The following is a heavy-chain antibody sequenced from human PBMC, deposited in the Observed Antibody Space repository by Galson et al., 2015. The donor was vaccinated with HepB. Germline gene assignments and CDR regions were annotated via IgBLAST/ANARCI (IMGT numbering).Heavy chain of an antibody. CDR3: ATARSIAAAGTSEYFQH. V-gene: IGHV1-8*01. CDR2: MNPNSGNT. J-gene: IGHJ1*01. D-gene: IGHD6-13*01. CDR1: GYTFTSYD. Sequence: SVKVSCKASGYTFTSYDINWVRQATGQGLEWMGWMNPNSGNTGYAQKFQGRVTMTRNTSISTAYMELSSLRSEDTAVYYCATARSIAAAGTSEYFQHWGQGTLVTVSS.